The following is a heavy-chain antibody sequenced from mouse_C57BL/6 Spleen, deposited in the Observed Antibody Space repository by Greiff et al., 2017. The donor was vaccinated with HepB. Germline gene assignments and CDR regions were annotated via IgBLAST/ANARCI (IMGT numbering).Heavy chain of an antibody. CDR3: AREVLYYNWYFDV. J-gene: IGHJ1*03. V-gene: IGHV1-72*01. CDR2: IDPNSGGT. D-gene: IGHD1-1*01. CDR1: GYTFTSYW. Sequence: QVQLQQPGAELVKPGASVKLSCKASGYTFTSYWMHWVKQRPGRGLEWIVRIDPNSGGTKYNEKFKSKATLTVDKPSSTAYMQLSSLTSEDSAVYYCAREVLYYNWYFDVWGTGTTVTVSS.